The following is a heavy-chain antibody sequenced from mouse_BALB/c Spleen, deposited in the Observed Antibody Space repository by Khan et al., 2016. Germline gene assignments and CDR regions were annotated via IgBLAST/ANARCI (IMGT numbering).Heavy chain of an antibody. J-gene: IGHJ2*01. CDR1: GYTFSKYW. CDR3: WILL. V-gene: IGHV6-6*02. CDR2: TRLKSDDYVT. Sequence: EVKLEESGGGLVQPGGSMKLSCVASGYTFSKYWMNRVRQSPEKGLEWVAETRLKSDDYVTHSAESAKGRFTISRDDSKSSVYLQMNNLRAEDTGIYYGWILLWGQGTTLTVSS.